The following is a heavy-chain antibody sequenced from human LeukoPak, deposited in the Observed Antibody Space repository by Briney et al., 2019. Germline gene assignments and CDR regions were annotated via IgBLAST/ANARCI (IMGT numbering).Heavy chain of an antibody. CDR3: ARDETLGGVTFGGVIVLAY. D-gene: IGHD3-16*02. CDR2: ISPYNGNT. Sequence: ASVKVSCKASGYTFTSYGISWVRQAPGQGLEWMEWISPYNGNTNYAQKLQGRVTMTTDTSTSTAYMELRSLRSDDTAVYYCARDETLGGVTFGGVIVLAYWGQGTLVTVSS. CDR1: GYTFTSYG. J-gene: IGHJ4*02. V-gene: IGHV1-18*04.